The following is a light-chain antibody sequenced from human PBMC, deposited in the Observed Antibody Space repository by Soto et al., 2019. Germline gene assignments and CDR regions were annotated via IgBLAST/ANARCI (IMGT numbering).Light chain of an antibody. CDR1: QSLSSGY. CDR3: QQYDTSPRT. V-gene: IGKV3-20*01. J-gene: IGKJ1*01. Sequence: EIVLTQSPGTLSLSPGERATLSCRASQSLSSGYLAWYQQKPGQAPRILIYAASSRATGIPDRFSGSGSGTDFSLTINRLEHEDSAVYYCQQYDTSPRTFVQGTKVDIK. CDR2: AAS.